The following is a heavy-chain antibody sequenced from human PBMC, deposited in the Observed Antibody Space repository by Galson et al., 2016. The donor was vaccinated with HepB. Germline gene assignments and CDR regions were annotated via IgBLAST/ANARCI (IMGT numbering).Heavy chain of an antibody. CDR2: IHPSGST. CDR1: GDSMSSHDW. D-gene: IGHD4-17*01. CDR3: ARALAVNGAFDI. J-gene: IGHJ3*02. Sequence: SETLSLTRGVSGDSMSSHDWWSWIRQPPGKGLEWIGEIHPSGSTNSNPSLKSRVTISVDRSRKQFYLRLYSVTAADTAVYYCARALAVNGAFDIWGQGTMVTVSS. V-gene: IGHV4-4*02.